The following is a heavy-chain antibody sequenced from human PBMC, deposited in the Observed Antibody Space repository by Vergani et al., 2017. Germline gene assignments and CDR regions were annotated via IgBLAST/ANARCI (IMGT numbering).Heavy chain of an antibody. Sequence: QITLRESGPTLVTPTQTLTLTCTFSGFSLTTGGEGVGWIRQPPERALECLAFVYWNDDERYSPSLNSRVTITKDTSKNEVILTMATMDPVDTATYYFVHRLGDFDWDGAFDVWGPGTMVIVSA. J-gene: IGHJ3*01. CDR1: GFSLTTGGEG. CDR2: VYWNDDE. V-gene: IGHV2-5*01. CDR3: VHRLGDFDWDGAFDV. D-gene: IGHD3-9*01.